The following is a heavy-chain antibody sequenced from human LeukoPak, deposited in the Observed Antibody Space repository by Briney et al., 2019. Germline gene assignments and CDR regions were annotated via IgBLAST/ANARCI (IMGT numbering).Heavy chain of an antibody. D-gene: IGHD1-26*01. CDR1: GGSFSGYY. V-gene: IGHV4-34*01. CDR3: ARATYSGSHKVGY. CDR2: INHSGST. Sequence: SETLSLTCAVYGGSFSGYYWSWIRQPPGKGREWIGEINHSGSTNYNPSLKSRVTISVDTTKNQFSLKLSSVTAADTAVYYCARATYSGSHKVGYWGQGTLVTVSS. J-gene: IGHJ4*02.